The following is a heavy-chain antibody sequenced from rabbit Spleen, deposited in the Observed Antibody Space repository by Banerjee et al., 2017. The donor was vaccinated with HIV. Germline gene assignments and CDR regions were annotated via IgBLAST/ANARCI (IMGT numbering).Heavy chain of an antibody. V-gene: IGHV1S40*01. CDR1: GFSFSSNYY. CDR3: ARDLVGVIGWNFYL. D-gene: IGHD1-1*01. Sequence: QSLEESGGDLVKPEGSLTLTCKASGFSFSSNYYMCWVRQAPGKGLEWIACINASTGKPVYATWASGRFTISRTSSTTVTLRMTSLTAADRATYFCARDLVGVIGWNFYLWGQGTLVTVS. J-gene: IGHJ4*01. CDR2: INASTGKP.